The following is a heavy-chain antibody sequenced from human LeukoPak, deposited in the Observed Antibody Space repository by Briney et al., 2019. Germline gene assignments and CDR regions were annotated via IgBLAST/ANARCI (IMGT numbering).Heavy chain of an antibody. CDR3: AKRGEGCSGLSRLYWHFDI. CDR2: ISGSGSST. Sequence: GGSLRLSCAASGFTFSNYAMNWVRQAPGKGLEWVSSISGSGSSTFSADSVKGRFTISRDNSKSTLYLQMNSLRAEDTAVYYCAKRGEGCSGLSRLYWHFDIWGRGTLVTVSS. J-gene: IGHJ2*01. D-gene: IGHD2-15*01. CDR1: GFTFSNYA. V-gene: IGHV3-23*01.